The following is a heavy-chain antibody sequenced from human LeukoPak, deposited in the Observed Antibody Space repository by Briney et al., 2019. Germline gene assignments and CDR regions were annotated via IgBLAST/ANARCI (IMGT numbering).Heavy chain of an antibody. CDR1: GFRFTGYW. V-gene: IGHV3-7*01. Sequence: PGGSLRLSCAASGFRFTGYWMTWVRQAPGKGLEWVARLHPDGSERNYVGSVEGRFTVSGDNAKSSLYLQMNSLRVEDTAVYYCARGGYSFDYLGQGTLVTLSS. CDR3: ARGGYSFDY. D-gene: IGHD5-12*01. CDR2: LHPDGSER. J-gene: IGHJ4*02.